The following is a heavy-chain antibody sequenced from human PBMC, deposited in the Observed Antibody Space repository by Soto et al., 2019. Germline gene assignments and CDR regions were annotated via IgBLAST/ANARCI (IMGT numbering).Heavy chain of an antibody. CDR3: TTRPGIAVAGWFQPLNAFDI. CDR1: GFTFSNAW. V-gene: IGHV3-15*07. J-gene: IGHJ3*02. CDR2: IKSKTDGGTT. D-gene: IGHD6-19*01. Sequence: GGSLRLSCAASGFTFSNAWMNWVRQAPGKGLEWVGRIKSKTDGGTTDYAAPVKGRFTISRDDSKNTLYLQMNSLKTEDTAVYYCTTRPGIAVAGWFQPLNAFDIWGQGTMVTVSS.